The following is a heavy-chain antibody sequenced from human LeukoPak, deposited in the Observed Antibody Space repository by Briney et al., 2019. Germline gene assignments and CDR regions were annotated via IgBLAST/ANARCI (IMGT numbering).Heavy chain of an antibody. V-gene: IGHV1-18*01. D-gene: IGHD2-2*02. J-gene: IGHJ4*02. Sequence: RASVKVSCKASGYTFTSYGISCVRQAPGQGLEWRGWISAYNGNTNYAQTLQGRVTMTTDTSTRTAYMELRSLRSYDTAVYYCARDCSSTSCYTAPFDYWGQGTLVTVSS. CDR1: GYTFTSYG. CDR3: ARDCSSTSCYTAPFDY. CDR2: ISAYNGNT.